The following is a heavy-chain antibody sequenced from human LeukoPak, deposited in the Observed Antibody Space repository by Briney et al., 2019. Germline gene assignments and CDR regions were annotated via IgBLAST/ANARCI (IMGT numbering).Heavy chain of an antibody. J-gene: IGHJ3*01. Sequence: GGSLRVSCAASGFTFSNYTMSWVRQAPGKGLEWVSGISGRGDPTYYADSVKGRFTISRDNSKNTLYLQMNSLRTEDTAVYYCAKDRLTLEVFAVWGQGTMVTVSS. V-gene: IGHV3-23*01. CDR1: GFTFSNYT. CDR3: AKDRLTLEVFAV. CDR2: ISGRGDPT.